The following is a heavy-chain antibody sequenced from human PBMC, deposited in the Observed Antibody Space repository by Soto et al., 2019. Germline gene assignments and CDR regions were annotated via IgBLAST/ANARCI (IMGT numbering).Heavy chain of an antibody. J-gene: IGHJ5*02. CDR2: IKSKSDVGTT. Sequence: PRGSLRISFAASGFTFSYAWMSWVRQAPGKGLDWVGRIKSKSDVGTTEYAAPVRGRFTISRDDSKNTLYLQMNSLKTEDTAAYYCTTDLWRIAVVVGSTGYFNPWGQGTPVTVSS. V-gene: IGHV3-15*01. CDR1: GFTFSYAW. CDR3: TTDLWRIAVVVGSTGYFNP. D-gene: IGHD2-15*01.